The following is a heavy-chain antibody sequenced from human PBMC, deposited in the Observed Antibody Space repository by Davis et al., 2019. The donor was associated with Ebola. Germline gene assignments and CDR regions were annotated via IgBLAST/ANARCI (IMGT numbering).Heavy chain of an antibody. CDR3: TKPIVATTCDV. V-gene: IGHV3-7*01. J-gene: IGHJ4*02. CDR1: GFTFSDYL. Sequence: GESLKISCAASGFTFSDYLMTWVRQAPGKGLEWVANIKQDGSETYYVDSLKGRFTIARDNAKNSLYLHMNSLRVEDTAVYYCTKPIVATTCDVWGQGTLVTVSS. D-gene: IGHD1-1*01. CDR2: IKQDGSET.